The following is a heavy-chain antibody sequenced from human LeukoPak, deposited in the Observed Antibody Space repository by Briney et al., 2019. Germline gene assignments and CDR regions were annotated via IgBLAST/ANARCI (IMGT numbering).Heavy chain of an antibody. CDR2: INPNSGGT. CDR3: ARDPLYYCDMAQGKGRAFDI. V-gene: IGHV1-2*02. CDR1: GYTFTGYY. J-gene: IGHJ3*02. Sequence: ASVKVSCKASGYTFTGYYMHWVRQAPGQGLGWMGWINPNSGGTNYAQKFQGRVTMTRDTSISTAYMELSRLRSDDTAVYYCARDPLYYCDMAQGKGRAFDIWGQGTMVTVPS. D-gene: IGHD3-22*01.